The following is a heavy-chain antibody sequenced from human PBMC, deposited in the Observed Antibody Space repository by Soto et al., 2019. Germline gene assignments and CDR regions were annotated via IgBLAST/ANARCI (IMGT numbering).Heavy chain of an antibody. Sequence: EVQLVESGGGLVQPGRSLRLSCAASGFTVRGSAMHWVRQVKGGGLEWVAGIYGSGDVVYVGAVRGRFTISRDVAKTSLHLQMHSLTIEDTALYYCVAEILPGGADVWGQGTTVTVSS. V-gene: IGHV3-9*01. CDR1: GFTVRGSA. CDR2: IYGSGDV. CDR3: VAEILPGGADV. J-gene: IGHJ6*02. D-gene: IGHD3-10*01.